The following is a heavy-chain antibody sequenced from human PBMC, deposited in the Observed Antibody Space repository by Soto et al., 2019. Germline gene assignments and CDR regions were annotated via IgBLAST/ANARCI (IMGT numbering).Heavy chain of an antibody. Sequence: EVQLLESGGGLVQPGGSLRLSCAASGFTLSNYAMSWVRQAPGKGLEWVSGISGGGDRTYYADSVKGRFTISRDNSKNTLYLQMNSLRAEDTAVYYCAKDAGYYGSGSYYVLDYWGQGTLVTVSS. CDR3: AKDAGYYGSGSYYVLDY. V-gene: IGHV3-23*01. CDR2: ISGGGDRT. J-gene: IGHJ4*02. D-gene: IGHD3-10*01. CDR1: GFTLSNYA.